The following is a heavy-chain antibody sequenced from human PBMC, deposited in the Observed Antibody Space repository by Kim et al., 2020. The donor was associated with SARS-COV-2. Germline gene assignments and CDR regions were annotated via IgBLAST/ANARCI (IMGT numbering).Heavy chain of an antibody. V-gene: IGHV3-49*04. D-gene: IGHD3-3*01. Sequence: GGSLRLSCTASGFTFGDYAMSWVRQAPGKGLEWVGFIRSKAYGGTTEYAASVKGRFTISRDDSKSIAYLQMNSLKTEDTAVYYCTRVYYDFWCGYFPPGQGWVGSYVMDVWGQGTTRTVSS. CDR3: TRVYYDFWCGYFPPGQGWVGSYVMDV. J-gene: IGHJ6*02. CDR2: IRSKAYGGTT. CDR1: GFTFGDYA.